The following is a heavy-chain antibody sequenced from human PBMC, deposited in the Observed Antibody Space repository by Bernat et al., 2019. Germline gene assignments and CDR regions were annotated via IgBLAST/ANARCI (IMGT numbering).Heavy chain of an antibody. CDR3: AKVKLATSSWYGSDY. D-gene: IGHD6-13*01. CDR2: ILGSGGAT. CDR1: GFTFSTYA. J-gene: IGHJ4*02. Sequence: EVQLLESGGGLVQPGGSLRLSCAASGFTFSTYAMSWVRQSPGKGLAWVSTILGSGGATYYADSGKGRFTISRDNSKNTLYLQMNSRGAEDTAVYYWAKVKLATSSWYGSDYWGRGTLVTVSS. V-gene: IGHV3-23*01.